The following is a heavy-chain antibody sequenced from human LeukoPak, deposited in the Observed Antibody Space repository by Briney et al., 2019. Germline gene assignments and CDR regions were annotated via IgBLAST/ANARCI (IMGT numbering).Heavy chain of an antibody. Sequence: PGGSLRLSCAASGFTFSSYAMHWVRQAPGKGLEWVAVISYDGSNKYYADSVKGRFTISRDNSKNTLYLQMNSLRAEDTAVYYCAKGGTNWGSDFDYWGQGTLVTVSS. CDR3: AKGGTNWGSDFDY. CDR2: ISYDGSNK. D-gene: IGHD7-27*01. V-gene: IGHV3-30-3*01. J-gene: IGHJ4*02. CDR1: GFTFSSYA.